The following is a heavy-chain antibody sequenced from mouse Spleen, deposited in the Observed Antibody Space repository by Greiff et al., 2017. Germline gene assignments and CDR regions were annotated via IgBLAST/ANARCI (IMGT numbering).Heavy chain of an antibody. CDR3: ARGGYWSNHWYFDV. J-gene: IGHJ1*03. Sequence: EVQLQQSGPELVKPGASVKISCKASGYTFTDYYMNWVKQSHGKSLEWIGDINPNNGGTSYNQKFKGKATLTVDKSSSTAYMELRSLTSEDSAVYYCARGGYWSNHWYFDVWGTGTTVTVSS. D-gene: IGHD2-5*01. CDR2: INPNNGGT. V-gene: IGHV1-26*01. CDR1: GYTFTDYY.